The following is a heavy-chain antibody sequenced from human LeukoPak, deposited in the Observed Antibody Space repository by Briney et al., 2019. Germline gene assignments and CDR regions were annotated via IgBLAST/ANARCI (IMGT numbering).Heavy chain of an antibody. D-gene: IGHD1-26*01. CDR2: INDNGGQR. CDR1: GFAFNNYA. V-gene: IGHV3-23*01. Sequence: PGGSLRLSCAASGFAFNNYAMTWVRQAPGKGLEWVSNINDNGGQRHYADSVKGRFTISRDNSKNMMFFQMDSLRAEDTAVYYCAKTQWKVGATDYFDYWGQGILVT. J-gene: IGHJ4*02. CDR3: AKTQWKVGATDYFDY.